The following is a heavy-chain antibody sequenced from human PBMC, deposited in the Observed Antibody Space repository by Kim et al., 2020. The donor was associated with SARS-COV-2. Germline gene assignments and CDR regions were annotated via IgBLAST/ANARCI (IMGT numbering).Heavy chain of an antibody. V-gene: IGHV3-30*18. CDR1: GFTFSSYG. D-gene: IGHD3-22*01. Sequence: GGSLRLSCAASGFTFSSYGMHWVRQAPGKGLEWVAVISYDGSNKYYADSVKGRFTISRDNSKNTLYLQMNSLRAEDTAVYYCAKDAYYDSSGYLGPWGQGTLVTVSS. CDR2: ISYDGSNK. CDR3: AKDAYYDSSGYLGP. J-gene: IGHJ5*02.